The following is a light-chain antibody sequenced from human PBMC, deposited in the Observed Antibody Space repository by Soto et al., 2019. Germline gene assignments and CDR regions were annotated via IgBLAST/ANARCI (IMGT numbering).Light chain of an antibody. J-gene: IGLJ2*01. CDR2: GNS. CDR3: AAWDDSLNGVV. CDR1: SSNIGSNF. V-gene: IGLV1-44*01. Sequence: QSVLTQPPSTSGTPGQRVTISCSGGSSNIGSNFVNWYQHLPGTAPKLLIYGNSQRPSGVPDRFSGSKSGTSASLAISGLQSEDEADYYCAAWDDSLNGVVFGGGTKLTVL.